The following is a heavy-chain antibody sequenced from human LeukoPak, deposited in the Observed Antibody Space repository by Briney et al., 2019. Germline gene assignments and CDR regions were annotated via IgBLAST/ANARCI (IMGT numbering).Heavy chain of an antibody. V-gene: IGHV4-30-4*01. CDR3: ASVDIVATNLDY. D-gene: IGHD5-12*01. CDR2: IYYSGST. CDR1: GGSISSGDYY. J-gene: IGHJ4*02. Sequence: SQTLSLTCTVSGGSISSGDYYWSWIRQPPGKGLEWIGYIYYSGSTYYNPSLKSRVTISVDTSKNQFSLKLSSVTAADTAVYYCASVDIVATNLDYWGQGTLVTVSS.